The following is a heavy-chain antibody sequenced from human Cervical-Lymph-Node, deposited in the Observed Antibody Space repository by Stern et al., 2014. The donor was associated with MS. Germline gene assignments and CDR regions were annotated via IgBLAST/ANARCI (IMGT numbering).Heavy chain of an antibody. D-gene: IGHD3-16*01. CDR1: GYTFSSFA. CDR3: ARGWGAPRH. V-gene: IGHV1-18*01. CDR2: ITVYNGNT. Sequence: QVQLMQSGAEVKKPGASVNVSCKASGYTFSSFAITWVRQAPGQGLEWMGTITVYNGNTNYAQRVQDRVTMTTDTSTNTAYMEVRTRRSDDTAVYYWARGWGAPRHWGQGTLVTVSS. J-gene: IGHJ4*02.